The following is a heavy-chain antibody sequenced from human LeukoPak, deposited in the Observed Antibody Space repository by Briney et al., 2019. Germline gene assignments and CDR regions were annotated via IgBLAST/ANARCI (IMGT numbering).Heavy chain of an antibody. J-gene: IGHJ4*02. D-gene: IGHD6-13*01. CDR3: ARANSRADSSSWHSYYFDY. CDR2: IGTAGDP. CDR1: GFTFSSYD. Sequence: GGSLRLSCAASGFTFSSYDMHWVRQATGKGLERVSAIGTAGDPYYPGSVKGRFTISRENAKNSLYLQMNSLRAGDTAVYYCARANSRADSSSWHSYYFDYWGQGTLVTVSS. V-gene: IGHV3-13*05.